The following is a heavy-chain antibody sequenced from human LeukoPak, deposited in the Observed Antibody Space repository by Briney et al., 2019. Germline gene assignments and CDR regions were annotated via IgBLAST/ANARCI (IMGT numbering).Heavy chain of an antibody. V-gene: IGHV3-21*01. J-gene: IGHJ4*02. CDR3: ARDFSGKEISSSWYPDY. D-gene: IGHD6-13*01. CDR1: GFTFSSYS. Sequence: GGSLRLSCAASGFTFSSYSMNWVRQAPGKGLEWVSSISSSSSYIYYADSVKGRFTISRDNAKNSLYLQMNSLRAEDTAVYYCARDFSGKEISSSWYPDYWGQGTLVTVSS. CDR2: ISSSSSYI.